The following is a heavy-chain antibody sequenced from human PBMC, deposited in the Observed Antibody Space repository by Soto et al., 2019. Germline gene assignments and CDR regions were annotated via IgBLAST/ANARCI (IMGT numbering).Heavy chain of an antibody. CDR2: ILSDGSNK. V-gene: IGHV3-30-3*01. J-gene: IGHJ4*02. CDR1: GFTLSSHA. D-gene: IGHD1-26*01. CDR3: ARDDEGGSDCDLGY. Sequence: QVQLVESGGGVVQPGRSLRLSCAVSGFTLSSHAMHWVRQAPGKGLEWVALILSDGSNKYYADSVKGRFTTSRDNSKNTMYLQMNGLRVEDTAVYYWARDDEGGSDCDLGYWGQGALVTVSS.